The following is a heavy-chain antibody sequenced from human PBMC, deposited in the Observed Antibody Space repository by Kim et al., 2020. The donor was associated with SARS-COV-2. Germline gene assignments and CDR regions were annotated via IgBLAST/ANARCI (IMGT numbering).Heavy chain of an antibody. V-gene: IGHV4-4*07. D-gene: IGHD6-19*01. CDR1: GGSISSYY. Sequence: SETLSLTCTVSGGSISSYYWSWIRQPAGKGLEWIGRIYTSGSTNYNPSLKSRVTMSVDTSKNQFSLKLSSVTAADTAVYYCARTHYSSGWPYFDYWGQGTLVTVSS. CDR3: ARTHYSSGWPYFDY. J-gene: IGHJ4*02. CDR2: IYTSGST.